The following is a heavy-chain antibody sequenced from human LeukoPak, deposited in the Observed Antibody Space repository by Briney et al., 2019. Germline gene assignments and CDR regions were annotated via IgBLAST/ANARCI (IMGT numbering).Heavy chain of an antibody. Sequence: GGSLRLSCAASGFTFSSYEMNWVRQAPGKGLEWVSYISTSDSTIYYADSVKGRFTISRDNAKDSLYLQMNSLRAEDTAVYYCARASGTYSSTTPYYYYYGMDVWGQGTTVTVSS. CDR1: GFTFSSYE. V-gene: IGHV3-48*03. J-gene: IGHJ6*02. CDR3: ARASGTYSSTTPYYYYYGMDV. CDR2: ISTSDSTI. D-gene: IGHD1-26*01.